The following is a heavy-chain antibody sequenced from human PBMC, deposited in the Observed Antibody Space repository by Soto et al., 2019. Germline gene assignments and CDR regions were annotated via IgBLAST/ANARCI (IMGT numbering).Heavy chain of an antibody. J-gene: IGHJ4*02. CDR1: GFTFSNYA. D-gene: IGHD2-15*01. CDR3: AKWTGRYCSGGRCYLDDPFDY. CDR2: ISGSAAST. Sequence: EVHLLESGGDLVQPGGSLRLSCAASGFTFSNYAMSWVRQAQGKGLDWVSGISGSAASTFYADSVKGRFTISRDNSKNTLYLQMNSLIAEDTAVYYCAKWTGRYCSGGRCYLDDPFDYWGQGTLVTVSS. V-gene: IGHV3-23*01.